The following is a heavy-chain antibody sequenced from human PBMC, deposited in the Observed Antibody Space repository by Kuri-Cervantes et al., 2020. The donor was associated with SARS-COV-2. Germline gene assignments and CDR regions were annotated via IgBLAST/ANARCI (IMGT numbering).Heavy chain of an antibody. CDR3: ARVSYDSN. D-gene: IGHD3-22*01. V-gene: IGHV3-53*01. J-gene: IGHJ4*02. CDR1: GSTFSSYA. Sequence: GGSLRLSCSASGSTFSSYAMHWVRQAPGKGLEWVSVIYSGGSTYYADSVKGRFTISRDNSKNTLYLQMNSLRAEDTAVYYCARVSYDSNRGQGTLVTVSS. CDR2: IYSGGST.